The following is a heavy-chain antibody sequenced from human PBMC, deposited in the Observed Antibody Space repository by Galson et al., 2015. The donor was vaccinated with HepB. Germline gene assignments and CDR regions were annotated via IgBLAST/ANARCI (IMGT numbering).Heavy chain of an antibody. CDR2: MNPNSGNT. Sequence: SVKVSCKASGYTLTSYDINWVRQATGQGLEWMGWMNPNSGNTGYAQKFQGRVTMTRNTSISTAYMELSSLRFEDTAVYYCAIGPTYYYDSSGSDDALDIWGQATMVAVSS. CDR3: AIGPTYYYDSSGSDDALDI. D-gene: IGHD3-22*01. V-gene: IGHV1-8*01. CDR1: GYTLTSYD. J-gene: IGHJ3*02.